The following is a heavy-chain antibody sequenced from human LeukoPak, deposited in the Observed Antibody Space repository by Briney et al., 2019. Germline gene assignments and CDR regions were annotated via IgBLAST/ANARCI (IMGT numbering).Heavy chain of an antibody. CDR1: GITLSDFW. V-gene: IGHV3-15*01. CDR3: AKGSFGRPADY. D-gene: IGHD3-10*01. Sequence: GGSLRLSCAASGITLSDFWFSWVRQAPGKGLEWVARIKAKIHGETIDYAAPVRGRFIISRDDSRNTVYLQMNSLRAEDTAVYYCAKGSFGRPADYWGQGTLVTVSS. J-gene: IGHJ4*02. CDR2: IKAKIHGETI.